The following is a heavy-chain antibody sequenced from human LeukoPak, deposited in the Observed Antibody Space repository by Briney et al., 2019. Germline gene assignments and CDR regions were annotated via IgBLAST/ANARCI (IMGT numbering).Heavy chain of an antibody. V-gene: IGHV3-23*01. CDR1: GFTLSSYA. CDR3: AKACRGPYYYYGMDV. J-gene: IGHJ6*02. Sequence: GGSLRLSCAASGFTLSSYAMSWVRQAPGKGLEWVSAISGSGGSTYYADSVKGRFTISRDNSKNTLYLQMNSLRAEDTAVYYCAKACRGPYYYYGMDVWGQGTTVTVSS. CDR2: ISGSGGST.